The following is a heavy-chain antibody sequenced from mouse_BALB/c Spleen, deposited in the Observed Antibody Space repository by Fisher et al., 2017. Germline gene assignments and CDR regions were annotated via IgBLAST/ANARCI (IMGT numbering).Heavy chain of an antibody. J-gene: IGHJ4*01. V-gene: IGHV1-69*02. D-gene: IGHD4-1*01. CDR3: TRNWDDGYYAMDY. Sequence: KFKGKATLTVDKSSSTAYMQLSSLTSEDSAVYYCTRNWDDGYYAMDYWGQGTSVTVS.